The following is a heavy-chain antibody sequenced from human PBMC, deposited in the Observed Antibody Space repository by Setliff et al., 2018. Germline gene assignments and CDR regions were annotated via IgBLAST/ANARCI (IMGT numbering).Heavy chain of an antibody. V-gene: IGHV3-43*01. CDR1: GFRFDDYT. CDR2: ISWDGETT. CDR3: AREGGDDYGDFFDY. Sequence: PGGSLRLSCAASGFRFDDYTMHWVRQAPGKGLEWVSLISWDGETTYYVDSVKGRFTISRDNSKNTLSLQVNSLRIEDTAVYYCAREGGDDYGDFFDYWGQGTLVTVSS. J-gene: IGHJ4*02. D-gene: IGHD4-17*01.